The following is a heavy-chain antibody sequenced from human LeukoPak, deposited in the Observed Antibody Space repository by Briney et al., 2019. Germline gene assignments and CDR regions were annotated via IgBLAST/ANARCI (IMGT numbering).Heavy chain of an antibody. J-gene: IGHJ4*02. D-gene: IGHD6-6*01. CDR1: GGSMSRSSYY. CDR3: ARRKSRSSSAFDY. Sequence: SETLSLTCTVSGGSMSRSSYYWGWIRQPPGEGLEWIGSIYFSGSTYYNPSLKSRLTISIDTSKNQFSLELSSVTAADTAVYFCARRKSRSSSAFDYWGQGTLVTVSS. V-gene: IGHV4-39*01. CDR2: IYFSGST.